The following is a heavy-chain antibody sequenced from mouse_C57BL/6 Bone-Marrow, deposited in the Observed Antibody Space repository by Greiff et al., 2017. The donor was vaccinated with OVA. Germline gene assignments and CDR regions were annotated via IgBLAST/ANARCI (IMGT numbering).Heavy chain of an antibody. CDR3: TRGYYVDY. V-gene: IGHV1-4*01. CDR2: IDPTNDNT. Sequence: VQLQQSGAELVRPGASVKLSCKASGYTFTSYRIHWVKQRPGQGLEWIGIIDPTNDNTNYNQKFKGKATLTADKSSSTAYMQLSSLTSDDSAVYYGTRGYYVDYWGQGNSLTLSS. CDR1: GYTFTSYR. J-gene: IGHJ2*03.